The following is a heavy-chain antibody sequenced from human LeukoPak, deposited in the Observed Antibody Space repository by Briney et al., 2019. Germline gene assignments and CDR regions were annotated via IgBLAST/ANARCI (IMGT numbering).Heavy chain of an antibody. D-gene: IGHD4-17*01. Sequence: GRSLRLSCAASGFTFCSYGMHWVRQAPGKGLEGVAVISYDGSNRYYADSVKGRFTISRDNSKNTLYLQMNSLRAEDTAVYYCAKDLSPVTSSDAHYYYYYGMDVWGKGTTVTVSS. V-gene: IGHV3-30*18. CDR3: AKDLSPVTSSDAHYYYYYGMDV. CDR2: ISYDGSNR. J-gene: IGHJ6*04. CDR1: GFTFCSYG.